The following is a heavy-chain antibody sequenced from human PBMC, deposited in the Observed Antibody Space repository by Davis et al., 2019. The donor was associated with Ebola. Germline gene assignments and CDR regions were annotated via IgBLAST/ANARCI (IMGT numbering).Heavy chain of an antibody. J-gene: IGHJ6*02. D-gene: IGHD1-26*01. CDR1: GFTFSSYW. CDR3: ARDLGELGSHYYGMDV. CDR2: IKQDGSEK. V-gene: IGHV3-7*03. Sequence: GESLKISCAASGFTFSSYWMSWVRQAPGKGLEWVANIKQDGSEKYYVDSVKGRFTISRDNAKNSLYLQMNSLRAEDTAVYYCARDLGELGSHYYGMDVWGQGTTVTVSS.